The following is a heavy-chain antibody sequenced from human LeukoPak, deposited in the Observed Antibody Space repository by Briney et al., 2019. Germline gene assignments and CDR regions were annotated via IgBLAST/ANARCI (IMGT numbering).Heavy chain of an antibody. CDR3: ARESGAYYYGMDV. J-gene: IGHJ6*02. V-gene: IGHV4-31*03. CDR2: IYYSGST. Sequence: SQTLSLTCTVSGGSISSGGYYWSWIRQHPGKGLEWIGHIYYSGSTYYNPSLKSRVTISVDTSKNQFSLKLSSVTAADTAVYYCARESGAYYYGMDVWGQGTTVTVSS. CDR1: GGSISSGGYY.